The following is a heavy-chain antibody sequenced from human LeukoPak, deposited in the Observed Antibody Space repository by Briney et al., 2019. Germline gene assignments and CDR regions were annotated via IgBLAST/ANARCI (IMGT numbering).Heavy chain of an antibody. D-gene: IGHD3-22*01. V-gene: IGHV3-74*01. J-gene: IGHJ3*02. CDR2: INSDGSFT. CDR3: ARAPRDSSGYFRDAFDI. CDR1: GFTFSSYW. Sequence: GGSLRLSCAASGFTFSSYWMHWVRQAPGKGLVWVSRINSDGSFTSSADSVKGRFTISRDNSKNTLYLQMNSLRAEDTAVYYCARAPRDSSGYFRDAFDIWGQGTMVTVSS.